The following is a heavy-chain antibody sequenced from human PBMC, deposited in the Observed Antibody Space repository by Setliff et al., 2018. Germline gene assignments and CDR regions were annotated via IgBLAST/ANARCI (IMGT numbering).Heavy chain of an antibody. D-gene: IGHD6-13*01. CDR2: TRNKALNYAT. CDR1: GLSFRDHF. Sequence: LRLSCAASGLSFRDHFMDWVRQAPGKGLEWLGRTRNKALNYATEYAASVKGRFTISRDDSTNSFYLLMDSLKTEDTAVYYCARDRAEGRDQQPFQWLNWFDPWGQGTLVTVSS. CDR3: ARDRAEGRDQQPFQWLNWFDP. J-gene: IGHJ5*02. V-gene: IGHV3-72*01.